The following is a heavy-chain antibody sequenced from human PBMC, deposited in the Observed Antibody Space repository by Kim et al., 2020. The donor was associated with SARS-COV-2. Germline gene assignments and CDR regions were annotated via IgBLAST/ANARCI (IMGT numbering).Heavy chain of an antibody. CDR1: GFTFSSYG. J-gene: IGHJ6*02. CDR3: AKDNRVVPAVRQSYYYYYGMDV. D-gene: IGHD2-2*01. V-gene: IGHV3-30*18. CDR2: ISYDGSNK. Sequence: GGSLRLSCAASGFTFSSYGMHWVRQAPGKGLEWVAVISYDGSNKYYADSVKGRFTISRDNSKNTLYLQMNSLRAEDTAVYYCAKDNRVVPAVRQSYYYYYGMDVWGQGTTVTVSS.